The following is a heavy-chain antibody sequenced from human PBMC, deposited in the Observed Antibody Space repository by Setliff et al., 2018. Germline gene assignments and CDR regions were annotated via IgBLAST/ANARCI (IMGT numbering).Heavy chain of an antibody. J-gene: IGHJ6*03. CDR3: ARMSGFLYMDV. CDR1: GGSISGASIRSYY. CDR2: IYYSGST. V-gene: IGHV4-59*08. D-gene: IGHD3-3*01. Sequence: SETLSLTCTVSGGSISGASIRSYYWSWIRQPPGKGLEWIGHIYYSGSTNYNPSLKSRVIISVDTFRSQFSLQLTSVTAADTAVYYYARMSGFLYMDVWGKGTTVTVSS.